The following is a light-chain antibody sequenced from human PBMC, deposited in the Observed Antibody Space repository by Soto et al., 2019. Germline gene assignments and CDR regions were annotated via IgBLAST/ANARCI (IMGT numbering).Light chain of an antibody. CDR2: SAS. CDR3: LQHDRFPLT. J-gene: IGKJ4*01. Sequence: DIQMTQSPSAMSAYVGDRVTITCRASQDISHFLAWIQQKPGKVPKRLIHSASSLQSGVPSRFSGSGSGTEFTLTIRNQQHEDFATYYGLQHDRFPLTFGGGTNVEIK. V-gene: IGKV1-17*03. CDR1: QDISHF.